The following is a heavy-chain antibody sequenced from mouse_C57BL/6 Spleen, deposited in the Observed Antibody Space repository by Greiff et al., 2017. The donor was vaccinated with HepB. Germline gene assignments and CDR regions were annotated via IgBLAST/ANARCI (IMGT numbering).Heavy chain of an antibody. V-gene: IGHV1-64*01. D-gene: IGHD1-1*01. CDR3: TRGDYYGSTGDAMDY. CDR1: GYTFTSYW. CDR2: IHPNSGST. J-gene: IGHJ4*01. Sequence: VQLQQPGAELVKPGASVKLSCKASGYTFTSYWMHWVKQRPGQGLEWIGMIHPNSGSTNYNEKFKSKATLTVDKSSSTAYMQLSSLTSEDSAVYYCTRGDYYGSTGDAMDYWGQGTSVTVSS.